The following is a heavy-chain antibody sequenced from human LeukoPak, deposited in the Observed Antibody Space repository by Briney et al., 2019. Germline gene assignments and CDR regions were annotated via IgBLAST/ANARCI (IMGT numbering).Heavy chain of an antibody. J-gene: IGHJ6*03. Sequence: SETLSLTCTVSGGSISSYYWSWIGQPPGKGLDWIGSIYTSGSTNYNPSLKSRVTIPVDTSKNQFSLKLSSGTAADPAVYYCARLENYYYYWDVWGKGTTVTVPS. CDR2: IYTSGST. CDR3: ARLENYYYYWDV. D-gene: IGHD1-1*01. V-gene: IGHV4-4*09. CDR1: GGSISSYY.